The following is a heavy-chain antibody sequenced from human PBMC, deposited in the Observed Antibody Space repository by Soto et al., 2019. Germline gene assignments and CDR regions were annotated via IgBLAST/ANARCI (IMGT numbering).Heavy chain of an antibody. CDR1: GFTFSSYG. J-gene: IGHJ6*02. V-gene: IGHV3-30*18. CDR3: AKDLVSYGDHEAPRYLTDV. D-gene: IGHD4-17*01. CDR2: ISYDGSNK. Sequence: QVQLVESGGGVVQPGRSLRLSCAVSGFTFSSYGMHWVRQAPDKGLEWVAVISYDGSNKYYADSVKGRFTISRDNSKNTLHLQMNSLRTEDTGVYYCAKDLVSYGDHEAPRYLTDVWGQGTTVTVSS.